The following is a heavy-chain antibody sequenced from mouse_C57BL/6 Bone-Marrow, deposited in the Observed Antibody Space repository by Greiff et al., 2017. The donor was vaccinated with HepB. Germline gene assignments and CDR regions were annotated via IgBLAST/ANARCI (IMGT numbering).Heavy chain of an antibody. CDR1: GFTFSTSG. D-gene: IGHD2-14*01. CDR2: INTGGTYT. V-gene: IGHV5-6*01. J-gene: IGHJ2*01. CDR3: ARDRFDYYFDY. Sequence: EVQVVESGGDLVKPGGSLKLSCVASGFTFSTSGMSWVRQTPDKRLEWVATINTGGTYTYYLDSVKGRFTISKATARSTLFLQMSSLKSEDTGIYYCARDRFDYYFDYWGQGTTLTVSS.